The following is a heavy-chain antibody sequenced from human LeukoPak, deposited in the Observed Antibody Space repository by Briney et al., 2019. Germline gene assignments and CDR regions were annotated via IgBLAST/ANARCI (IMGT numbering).Heavy chain of an antibody. CDR2: IYHSGSF. D-gene: IGHD2-8*02. Sequence: SETLSLTCNVSGDSISSSNWWSWVRQPPGKGLEWIGEIYHSGSFNYNPSLQSRVTISLDKSQNQFSLRLTSVTAADTAVYYCVHVLGGGFDPWGQGTLVTVSS. CDR1: GDSISSSNW. V-gene: IGHV4-4*02. J-gene: IGHJ5*02. CDR3: VHVLGGGFDP.